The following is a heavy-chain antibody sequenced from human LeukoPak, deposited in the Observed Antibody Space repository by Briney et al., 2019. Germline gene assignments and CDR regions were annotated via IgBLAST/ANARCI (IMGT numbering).Heavy chain of an antibody. Sequence: SGGSLRLSWAASGFPFSDYYMSWIRQAPGKGREWVSYISSSGSTIYYADSVKGRFTISRDNAKNSLYLQMNSLRAEDTAVYYCARDYDFWSHNWFDPWGQGTLVTVSS. D-gene: IGHD3-3*01. J-gene: IGHJ5*02. CDR3: ARDYDFWSHNWFDP. CDR1: GFPFSDYY. V-gene: IGHV3-11*01. CDR2: ISSSGSTI.